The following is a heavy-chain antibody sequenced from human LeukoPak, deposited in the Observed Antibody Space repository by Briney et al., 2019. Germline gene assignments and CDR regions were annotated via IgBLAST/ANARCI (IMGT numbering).Heavy chain of an antibody. CDR2: IHYSGNT. CDR1: GGSISSDY. Sequence: SETLSLTCTVSGGSISSDYWSWIRQPPGKGLEWIGYIHYSGNTNYNPSLKSRVTMSLDASKNQFFLKLTSVTAADTAMYYCALDSSGWSDDPFDIWGQGTTVTVSS. J-gene: IGHJ3*02. CDR3: ALDSSGWSDDPFDI. D-gene: IGHD6-19*01. V-gene: IGHV4-59*01.